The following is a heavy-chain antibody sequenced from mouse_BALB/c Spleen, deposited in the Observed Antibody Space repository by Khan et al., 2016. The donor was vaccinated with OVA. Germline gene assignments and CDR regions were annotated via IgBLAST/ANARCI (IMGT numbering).Heavy chain of an antibody. D-gene: IGHD1-2*01. CDR1: GYTFTDYY. Sequence: QVQLQQSGAELARPGASVKLSCKASGYTFTDYYINWVKLRTGQGLEWIGEISPGSGDTYYNERFKGKATLTADTSSSTAYMQISSLTSEDSAVYFCARRNYYGSTFAYWGQGTLVTVSA. CDR3: ARRNYYGSTFAY. J-gene: IGHJ3*01. CDR2: ISPGSGDT. V-gene: IGHV1-77*01.